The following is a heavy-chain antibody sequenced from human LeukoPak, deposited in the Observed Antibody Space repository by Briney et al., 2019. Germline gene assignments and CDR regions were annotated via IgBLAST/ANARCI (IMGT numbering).Heavy chain of an antibody. CDR1: GGSISSYY. J-gene: IGHJ4*02. V-gene: IGHV4-59*01. CDR3: ARVRGSLYFDY. D-gene: IGHD3-10*01. CDR2: IYYSGST. Sequence: SETLSLTCTVSGGSISSYYWSWIRQPPGKGLEWIGYIYYSGSTNYNPSLKSRVTISVDTSKNQFSLKLSSVTAADTAVYYCARVRGSLYFDYWGQGTLVTVSS.